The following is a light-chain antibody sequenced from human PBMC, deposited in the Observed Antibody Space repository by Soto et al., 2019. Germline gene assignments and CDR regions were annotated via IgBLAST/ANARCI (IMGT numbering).Light chain of an antibody. CDR2: EVS. CDR3: TSYTSSFTHL. Sequence: QSVLPQPACVSESPGQAITISCSGTSSDVGGYNYVSLYQQHPGKAPKLMIFEVSNRPSGVSNRFSGSKSGNTASLTISGLQTEDEADYYCTSYTSSFTHLFGTGTKVTVL. J-gene: IGLJ1*01. CDR1: SSDVGGYNY. V-gene: IGLV2-14*01.